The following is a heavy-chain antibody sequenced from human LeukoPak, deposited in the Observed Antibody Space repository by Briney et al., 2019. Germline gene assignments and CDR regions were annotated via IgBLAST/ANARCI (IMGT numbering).Heavy chain of an antibody. CDR1: GYTFTSYY. V-gene: IGHV1-46*01. CDR3: ARDSPNWDDAFDI. CDR2: INPSGGST. D-gene: IGHD7-27*01. Sequence: GASVKVSCKASGYTFTSYYMHWVRQAPGQGLEWMGIINPSGGSTSYAQKLQGRVTMTTDTSTSTAYMELRSLRSDDTAVYYCARDSPNWDDAFDIWGQGTMVTVSS. J-gene: IGHJ3*02.